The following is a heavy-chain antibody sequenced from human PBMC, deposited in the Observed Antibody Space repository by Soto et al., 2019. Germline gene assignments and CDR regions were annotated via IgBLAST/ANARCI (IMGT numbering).Heavy chain of an antibody. Sequence: QLHLVQSGAVVKKPGASVTVSCSAAGYPVTAYYMHWVRQAPGRGLEWMGGINPATGATKFTQTFQGGVTMTRDTSTRNVFREMGGLTSEGTAVFYCARGGGVGVAGSAAFDMWGQGTLVTVSS. J-gene: IGHJ3*02. V-gene: IGHV1-2*02. CDR2: INPATGAT. CDR1: GYPVTAYY. CDR3: ARGGGVGVAGSAAFDM. D-gene: IGHD3-3*01.